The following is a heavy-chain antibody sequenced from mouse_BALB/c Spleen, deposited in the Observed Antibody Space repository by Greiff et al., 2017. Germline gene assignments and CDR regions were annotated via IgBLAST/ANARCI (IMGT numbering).Heavy chain of an antibody. CDR2: ISDGGSYT. CDR1: GFTFSDYY. J-gene: IGHJ2*01. D-gene: IGHD2-10*01. CDR3: ARAPYYGNPYYFDY. Sequence: EVQLQESGGGLVKPGGSLKLSCAASGFTFSDYYMYWVRQTPEKRLEWVATISDGGSYTYYPDSVKGRFTISRDNAKNNLYLQMSSLKSEDTAMYYCARAPYYGNPYYFDYWGQGTTLTVSS. V-gene: IGHV5-4*02.